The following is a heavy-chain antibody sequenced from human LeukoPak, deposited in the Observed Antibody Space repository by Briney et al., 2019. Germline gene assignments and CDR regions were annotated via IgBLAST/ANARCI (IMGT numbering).Heavy chain of an antibody. J-gene: IGHJ4*02. CDR2: IYGGGST. CDR3: AKGPRPGSSGYPNLDF. D-gene: IGHD3-22*01. V-gene: IGHV3-53*01. Sequence: GGSLRLSCAASGFTVSSNYMNWVRQAPGQGLEWVSLIYGGGSTYYADSVKGRFTISRDNSKNTLHLQMNSLRADDTAVYYCAKGPRPGSSGYPNLDFWGRGTLVTVSS. CDR1: GFTVSSNY.